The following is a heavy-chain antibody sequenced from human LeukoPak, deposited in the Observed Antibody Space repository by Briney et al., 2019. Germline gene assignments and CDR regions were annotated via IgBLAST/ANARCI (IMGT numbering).Heavy chain of an antibody. D-gene: IGHD6-19*01. CDR2: IRYDESTK. J-gene: IGHJ1*01. V-gene: IGHV3-30*02. CDR1: GITFSAYG. CDR3: AKLPGGAVAGTRWLGYFQH. Sequence: AGGSLRLSCAVSGITFSAYGMHWVRRAPGKGLEWVAFIRYDESTKYYADSVKGRFTISRDNSKNTLYLQMNSLRAEDTAVYYCAKLPGGAVAGTRWLGYFQHWGQGTLVTVSS.